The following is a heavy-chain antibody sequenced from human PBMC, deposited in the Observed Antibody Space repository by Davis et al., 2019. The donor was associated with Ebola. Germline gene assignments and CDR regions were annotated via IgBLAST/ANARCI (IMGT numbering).Heavy chain of an antibody. J-gene: IGHJ4*02. CDR1: GYTLTELS. CDR2: FDPKYGET. CDR3: SVGGQDGGFDY. D-gene: IGHD3-16*01. V-gene: IGHV1-24*01. Sequence: ASVKVSCKVSGYTLTELSIHWVRQAPGKGLEWMGSFDPKYGETIYAQKFQGRLTMTEDTSTDTAYMELSSLRSEDTAVYYCSVGGQDGGFDYWGQGTLVPVSS.